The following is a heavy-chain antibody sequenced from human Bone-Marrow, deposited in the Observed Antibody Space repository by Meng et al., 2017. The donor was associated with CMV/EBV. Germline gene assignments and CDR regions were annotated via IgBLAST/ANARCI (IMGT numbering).Heavy chain of an antibody. J-gene: IGHJ4*02. CDR1: GGSISSSSYY. CDR3: ARGDVYYNFLSGYYHQ. V-gene: IGHV4-39*07. CDR2: IYYSGST. D-gene: IGHD3-3*01. Sequence: SETLSLTCTVSGGSISSSSYYWGWIRQPPGKGLEWIGSIYYSGSTYYNPSLKSRVTISVDTSKNQFSLKLTSVTAADTAVYYCARGDVYYNFLSGYYHQWGQGTLVTVSS.